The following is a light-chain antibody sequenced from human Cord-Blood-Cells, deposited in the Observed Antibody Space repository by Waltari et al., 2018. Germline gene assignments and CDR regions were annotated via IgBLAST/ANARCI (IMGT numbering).Light chain of an antibody. Sequence: QSVLTQPPSASGTPGQRVTISCSGSSSNIGSTTVNWYQQLPGTAPKPLNYSNNPRPSGFPDRFSGSKSGTSASLAISGLQSEDEADYYCAAWDDSLNGWVFGGGTKLTVL. J-gene: IGLJ3*02. CDR2: SNN. CDR1: SSNIGSTT. CDR3: AAWDDSLNGWV. V-gene: IGLV1-44*01.